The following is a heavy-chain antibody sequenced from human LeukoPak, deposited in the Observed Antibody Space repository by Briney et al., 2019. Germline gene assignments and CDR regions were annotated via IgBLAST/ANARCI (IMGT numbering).Heavy chain of an antibody. CDR1: GYIFTSYW. J-gene: IGHJ3*02. Sequence: GASLQISCKCSGYIFTSYWIGWGRQLPGKGVEGMGIIYPGDSDTRYSPSCQGQVTISADMSISTAYLQWSSLKASDTAMYYCARQVKVVAATLMDAFDIWGQGTMVTVSS. D-gene: IGHD2-15*01. V-gene: IGHV5-51*01. CDR3: ARQVKVVAATLMDAFDI. CDR2: IYPGDSDT.